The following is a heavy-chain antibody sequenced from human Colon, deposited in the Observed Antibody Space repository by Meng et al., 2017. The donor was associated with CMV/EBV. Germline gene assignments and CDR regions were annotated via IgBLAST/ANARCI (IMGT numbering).Heavy chain of an antibody. V-gene: IGHV3-21*01. D-gene: IGHD4-17*01. Sequence: LACAGSGLTFGSFTMSWVRQAPGKGLEWVASINSYAYNIGYADSVKGRFTISRDNAKNSLYLQMNSLGAEDTAVYFCVREIRRSWFDPWGQGTLVTVSS. CDR1: GLTFGSFT. J-gene: IGHJ5*02. CDR2: INSYAYNI. CDR3: VREIRRSWFDP.